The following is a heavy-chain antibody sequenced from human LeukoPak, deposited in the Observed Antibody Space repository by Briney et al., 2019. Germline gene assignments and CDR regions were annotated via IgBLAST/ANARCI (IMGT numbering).Heavy chain of an antibody. CDR1: GFTFSSYI. V-gene: IGHV3-21*01. CDR2: ISISSSYI. D-gene: IGHD3-10*02. J-gene: IGHJ6*04. Sequence: GGSLRLSCAASGFTFSSYIMNWVRQAPGKGLEWVSSISISSSYIYYADSVKGRFTISRDNAKNSLYLQMNSLRAEDTAVYYCAELGITMIGGVWGKGTTVTISS. CDR3: AELGITMIGGV.